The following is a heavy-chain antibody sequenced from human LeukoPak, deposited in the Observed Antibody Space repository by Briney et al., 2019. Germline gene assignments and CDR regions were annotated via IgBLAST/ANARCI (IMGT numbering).Heavy chain of an antibody. D-gene: IGHD3-9*01. CDR3: VNDMTGPVDY. CDR2: TNPDGSDT. Sequence: GGSLRLSCAASGFTFSTYWMHWVRQAPGKGLVWVSRTNPDGSDTSYGDSVKGRFTISRDNAKNTLFLQMNSLTAEDTAVYYCVNDMTGPVDYWGQGTLVTVSS. J-gene: IGHJ4*02. V-gene: IGHV3-74*01. CDR1: GFTFSTYW.